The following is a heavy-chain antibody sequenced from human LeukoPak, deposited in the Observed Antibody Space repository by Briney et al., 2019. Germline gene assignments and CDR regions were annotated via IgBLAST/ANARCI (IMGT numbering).Heavy chain of an antibody. J-gene: IGHJ4*02. D-gene: IGHD1-1*01. CDR2: IYTSGST. Sequence: SQTLSLTCTVSGGSISSGSYYWSWIRQPAGKGLEWIGRIYTSGSTNYNPSLKSRVTISVDTPKNQFSLKLSSVTAADTAVYYCARDNTVHDYWGQGTLVTVSS. CDR1: GGSISSGSYY. CDR3: ARDNTVHDY. V-gene: IGHV4-61*02.